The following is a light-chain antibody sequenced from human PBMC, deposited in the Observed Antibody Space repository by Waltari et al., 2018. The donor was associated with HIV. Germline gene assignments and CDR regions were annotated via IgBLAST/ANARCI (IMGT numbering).Light chain of an antibody. Sequence: QSALTQPRSVSGSPAQSVTISCTGTSSDVGGFNYVSWYQQHPGKAPKLIIYDVSKRPSGVRDRFSGSKSGNTASLTISGLQAEDEADYYCFSYSGSYTSVLFGGGTKLTVL. V-gene: IGLV2-11*01. J-gene: IGLJ2*01. CDR1: SSDVGGFNY. CDR2: DVS. CDR3: FSYSGSYTSVL.